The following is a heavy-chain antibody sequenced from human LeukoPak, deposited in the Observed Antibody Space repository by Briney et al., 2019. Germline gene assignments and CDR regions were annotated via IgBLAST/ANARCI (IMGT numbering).Heavy chain of an antibody. J-gene: IGHJ4*02. CDR1: GFTFSHYG. CDR2: IWSDGTEK. Sequence: GGSLRLSCAASGFTFSHYGMHWVRQAPGKGLEWVAVIWSDGTEKYYGDAVKGRFTISRDNSRNTVYLQMNSLRGEDTAVYYCAKDAQRGFDCSNSLEYWGQGTLVTVSS. CDR3: AKDAQRGFDCSNSLEY. V-gene: IGHV3-33*06. D-gene: IGHD4-11*01.